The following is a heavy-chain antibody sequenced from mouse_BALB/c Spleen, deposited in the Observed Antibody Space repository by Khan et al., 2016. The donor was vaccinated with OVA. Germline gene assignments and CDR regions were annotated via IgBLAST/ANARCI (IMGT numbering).Heavy chain of an antibody. V-gene: IGHV1-63*02. J-gene: IGHJ1*01. CDR1: GYTFTNYW. D-gene: IGHD3-1*01. Sequence: VKLVESGGEVVRPGTSVKISCKASGYTFTNYWLGWVRQRPGHGPEWIGDIYPGGYFTNYNEQFKEKATLTVDTSSTPANMQLSSLTAEDAAVYFCARWATWYFDGWGAGTTVTVSS. CDR3: ARWATWYFDG. CDR2: IYPGGYFT.